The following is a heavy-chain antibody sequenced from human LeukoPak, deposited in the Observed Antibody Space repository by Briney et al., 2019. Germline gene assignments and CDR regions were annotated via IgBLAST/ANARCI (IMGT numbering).Heavy chain of an antibody. Sequence: GGSLRLSCVGSGFTFGSYWMSWVRQAPGKGLEWVSNIKNDGSDPYYADSVAGRFTISRDNAKNSLYLEMSSLRAEDAAVYFCVRHPGSYNVLTGYSYYFDYWGQGTLVTVSS. V-gene: IGHV3-7*01. D-gene: IGHD3-9*01. CDR1: GFTFGSYW. CDR3: VRHPGSYNVLTGYSYYFDY. CDR2: IKNDGSDP. J-gene: IGHJ4*02.